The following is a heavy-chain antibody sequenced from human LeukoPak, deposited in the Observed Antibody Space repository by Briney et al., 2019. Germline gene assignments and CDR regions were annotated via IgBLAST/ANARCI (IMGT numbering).Heavy chain of an antibody. CDR2: IIPIFGIA. CDR1: GGTFSSYA. CDR3: ARTGTVEMATNGLDY. Sequence: ASVKVSCKASGGTFSSYAISWVRQAPGQGLEWMGRIIPIFGIANYAQKFQGRVTITADKSTSTAYMELSSLRSEDTAVYYCARTGTVEMATNGLDYWGQGTLVTVSS. D-gene: IGHD5-24*01. J-gene: IGHJ4*02. V-gene: IGHV1-69*04.